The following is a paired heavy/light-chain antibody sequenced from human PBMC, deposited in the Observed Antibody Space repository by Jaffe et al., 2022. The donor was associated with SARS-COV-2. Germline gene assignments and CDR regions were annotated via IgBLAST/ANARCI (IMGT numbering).Heavy chain of an antibody. D-gene: IGHD6-13*01. CDR1: GGSISSSNW. J-gene: IGHJ4*02. CDR3: ARAHRDIMYSSSWYAPYYFDY. CDR2: IYHSGST. V-gene: IGHV4-4*02. Sequence: QVQLQESGPGLVKPSGTLSLTCAVSGGSISSSNWWSWVRQPPGKGLEWIGEIYHSGSTNYNPSLKSRVTISVDKSKNQFSLKLSSVTAADTAVYYCARAHRDIMYSSSWYAPYYFDYWGQGTLVTVSS.
Light chain of an antibody. J-gene: IGKJ5*01. Sequence: EIVLTQSPGTLSLSPGERATLSCRASQSVSSSYLAWYQQKPGQAPRLLIYGASSRATGIPDRFSGSGSGTDFTLTISRLEPEDFAVYYCQQYGSSPLFGQGTRLEIK. CDR2: GAS. CDR1: QSVSSSY. V-gene: IGKV3-20*01. CDR3: QQYGSSPL.